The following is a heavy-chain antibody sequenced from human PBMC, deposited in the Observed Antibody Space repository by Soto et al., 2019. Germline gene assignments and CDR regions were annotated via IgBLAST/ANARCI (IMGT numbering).Heavy chain of an antibody. V-gene: IGHV1-69*13. CDR2: IIPIFGTA. D-gene: IGHD3-22*01. CDR3: ASDYYDSSGPPC. J-gene: IGHJ4*02. Sequence: ASVKVSCKASGGTFSSYAISWMRQAPGQGLEWMGGIIPIFGTANYAQKFQGRVTITADESTSTAYMELSSLRSEDTAVYYCASDYYDSSGPPCWGQGTLVTVSS. CDR1: GGTFSSYA.